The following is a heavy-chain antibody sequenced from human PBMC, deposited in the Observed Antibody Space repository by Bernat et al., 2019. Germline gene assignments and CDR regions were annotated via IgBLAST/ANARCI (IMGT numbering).Heavy chain of an antibody. CDR2: ISYDGSNK. Sequence: QVQLVESGGGVVQPGRSLRLSCAASGFTFSSYAMHWVRQAPGKGLEWVAVISYDGSNKYYTDSVKGRFTISRDNSKNTLYLQMNSLRAEDTAVYYCARDGEYYDYIWGSYKVAFDIWGQGTMVTVSS. J-gene: IGHJ3*02. CDR1: GFTFSSYA. D-gene: IGHD3-16*01. CDR3: ARDGEYYDYIWGSYKVAFDI. V-gene: IGHV3-30-3*01.